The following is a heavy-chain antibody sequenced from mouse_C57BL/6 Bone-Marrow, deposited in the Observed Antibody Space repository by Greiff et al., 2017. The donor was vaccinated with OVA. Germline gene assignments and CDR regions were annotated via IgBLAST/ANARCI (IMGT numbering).Heavy chain of an antibody. Sequence: VKLQESGAELARPGASVQMSCKASGYTFTSYTIHWVKQRPGQGLEWIGYIDPTNDYTNYNQKFKGKATLTADKSSSTAYMQLSSLTSEDSAVYYCTRGYYFDYWGQGTTLTVSS. CDR2: IDPTNDYT. V-gene: IGHV1-4*01. CDR1: GYTFTSYT. J-gene: IGHJ2*01. CDR3: TRGYYFDY.